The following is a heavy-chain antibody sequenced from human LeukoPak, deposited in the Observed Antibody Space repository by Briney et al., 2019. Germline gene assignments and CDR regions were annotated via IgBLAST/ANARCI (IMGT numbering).Heavy chain of an antibody. D-gene: IGHD3-10*01. J-gene: IGHJ4*02. CDR3: ARDRAYGSGKYYFDY. V-gene: IGHV4-39*07. Sequence: SETLSLTCTVSGGSISSNTYYWGWIRQPPGKGLEWIGSIYYSGRPYYNPSLKSRVTISVDTSKNQFSLKLSAVTAADTAVYYCARDRAYGSGKYYFDYWGQGTLVTVSS. CDR2: IYYSGRP. CDR1: GGSISSNTYY.